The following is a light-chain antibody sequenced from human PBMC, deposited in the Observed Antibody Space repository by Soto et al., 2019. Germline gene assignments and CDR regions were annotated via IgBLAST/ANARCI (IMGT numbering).Light chain of an antibody. Sequence: QSVLTQPPSASGTPGQRVTISCSGSSSNIGSNYVYWYHQLPGTAPKLLIYSNNQRPSWVPDRFSGSKSGTSASLAISGLLSEDEADYYCAAWDDRLSGWVFVGGTKLTVL. CDR2: SNN. CDR1: SSNIGSNY. V-gene: IGLV1-47*02. J-gene: IGLJ3*02. CDR3: AAWDDRLSGWV.